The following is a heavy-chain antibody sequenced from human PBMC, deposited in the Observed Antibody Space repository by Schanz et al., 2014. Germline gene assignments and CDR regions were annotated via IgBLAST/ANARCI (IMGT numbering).Heavy chain of an antibody. J-gene: IGHJ4*02. CDR2: LSGSGGST. CDR3: SKDLLYGAPMPLNHLDY. D-gene: IGHD2-2*01. CDR1: GFTFSSYA. Sequence: EVQLLESGGGLVQPGGSLRLSCAASGFTFSSYAMSWVRQAPGKGLEWVSALSGSGGSTYYADSVKGRFTISRDKSKNTQYLQMNSLRAENTAVYDGSKDLLYGAPMPLNHLDYWGQGTLVTVSS. V-gene: IGHV3-23*01.